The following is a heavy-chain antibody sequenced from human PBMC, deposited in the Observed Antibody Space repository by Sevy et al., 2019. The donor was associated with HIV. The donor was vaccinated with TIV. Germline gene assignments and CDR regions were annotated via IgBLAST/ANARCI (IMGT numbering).Heavy chain of an antibody. D-gene: IGHD6-25*01. Sequence: GGSLRLPCAASGLTFSNYVMSWVRQAPGKGLEWLSVISGSSGTTYAAESVKGRFTISRDNSKNKLYLHMSSLGAEDTAVYYCARNLSPSGAFDIWGQGTRVTVSS. V-gene: IGHV3-23*01. CDR3: ARNLSPSGAFDI. CDR2: ISGSSGTT. CDR1: GLTFSNYV. J-gene: IGHJ3*02.